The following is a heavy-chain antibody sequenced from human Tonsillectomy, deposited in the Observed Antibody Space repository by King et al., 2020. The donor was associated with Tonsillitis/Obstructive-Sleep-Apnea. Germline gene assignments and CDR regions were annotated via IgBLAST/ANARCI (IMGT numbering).Heavy chain of an antibody. CDR3: ARDYYDFWSGYLGYYYYYYMDV. V-gene: IGHV3-30*04. D-gene: IGHD3-3*01. Sequence: VQLVESGGGVVQPGRSLRLSCAASGFTFSSYAMHWVRQAPGKGLEWVAVLSYDGSNKYYADSVKGRFTISRDNSKNTLYLQMNSLRAEDTAVYYCARDYYDFWSGYLGYYYYYYMDVWGKGTTVTVSS. CDR1: GFTFSSYA. CDR2: LSYDGSNK. J-gene: IGHJ6*03.